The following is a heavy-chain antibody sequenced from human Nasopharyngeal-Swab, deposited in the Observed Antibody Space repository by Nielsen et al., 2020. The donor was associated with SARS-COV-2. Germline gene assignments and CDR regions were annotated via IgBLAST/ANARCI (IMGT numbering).Heavy chain of an antibody. CDR3: ARDQSRAFDI. CDR1: GFTFSSYW. J-gene: IGHJ3*02. V-gene: IGHV3-7*03. D-gene: IGHD5/OR15-5a*01. CDR2: IKQDGSEK. Sequence: GESLKISCAASGFTFSSYWMSWVRQAPGKGLEWVANIKQDGSEKYYVDSVKGRITISRDNAKNSLYLQMNSLRAEDTAVYYCARDQSRAFDIWGQGTMVTVSS.